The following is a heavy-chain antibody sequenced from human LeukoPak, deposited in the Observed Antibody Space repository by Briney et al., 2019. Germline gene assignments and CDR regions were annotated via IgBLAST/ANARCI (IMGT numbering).Heavy chain of an antibody. CDR2: MNPNSGNT. D-gene: IGHD6-13*01. CDR1: GYTFTSYD. Sequence: ASVKVSCKASGYTFTSYDINWVRQATGQGLEWMGWMNPNSGNTGYAQKFQGRVTITRNTSISTAYMELSRLRSDDTAVYYCARGRDSSSWYFDWFDTWGQGTLVTVSS. V-gene: IGHV1-8*03. J-gene: IGHJ5*02. CDR3: ARGRDSSSWYFDWFDT.